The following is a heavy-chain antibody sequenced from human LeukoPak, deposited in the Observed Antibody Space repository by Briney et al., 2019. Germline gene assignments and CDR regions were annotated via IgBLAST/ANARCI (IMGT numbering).Heavy chain of an antibody. J-gene: IGHJ4*02. CDR2: IHYSGST. CDR3: ASPSDYGDFDY. V-gene: IGHV4-59*13. Sequence: SDTLSLTCTVSGGSISRYNCSWIRQPPGKGLEWVGYIHYSGSTNYNPSLKSRVSMSVDTSKNQFSLKLNSVTAADTAVYYCASPSDYGDFDYWGQGTLVTVSS. D-gene: IGHD3-16*01. CDR1: GGSISRYN.